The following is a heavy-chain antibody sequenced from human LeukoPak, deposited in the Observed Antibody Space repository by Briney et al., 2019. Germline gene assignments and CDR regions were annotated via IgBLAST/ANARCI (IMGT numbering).Heavy chain of an antibody. CDR3: ARDDVYYDILTGYYKH. Sequence: GGSLRLSCAASGFTFSSYWMSWVRQAPGKGLEWVANIKQDGSEKYYVDSVKGRFTISRDNAKNSLYLQMNSLRAEDTAVYYCARDDVYYDILTGYYKHWGQGTLVTVSS. V-gene: IGHV3-7*01. CDR2: IKQDGSEK. D-gene: IGHD3-9*01. J-gene: IGHJ1*01. CDR1: GFTFSSYW.